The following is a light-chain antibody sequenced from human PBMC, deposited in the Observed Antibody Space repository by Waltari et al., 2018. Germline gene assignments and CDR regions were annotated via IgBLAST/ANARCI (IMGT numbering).Light chain of an antibody. Sequence: QSVLTQPPSVSAAPGQKVTISCSGSDSNIGNNYVSWYQHLPRTAPKLLIYDNKDRPSGSPDRFSGSKSGTSATLGITGLQTGDEADFYCGTWDSSLSVEVFGGGTKLTVL. V-gene: IGLV1-51*01. CDR1: DSNIGNNY. CDR2: DNK. J-gene: IGLJ2*01. CDR3: GTWDSSLSVEV.